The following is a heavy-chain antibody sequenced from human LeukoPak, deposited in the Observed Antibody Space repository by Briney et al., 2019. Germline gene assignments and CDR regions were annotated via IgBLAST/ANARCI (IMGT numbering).Heavy chain of an antibody. CDR2: INPNSGGT. CDR1: GYTFTSYY. Sequence: GASVKVSCKASGYTFTSYYMHWVRQAPGQGLEWMGWINPNSGGTNYAQKFQGWVTMTRDTSISTAYMELSRLRSDDTAVYYCARSPLYDILTGYYYSSYGMDVWGQGTTVTVSS. D-gene: IGHD3-9*01. CDR3: ARSPLYDILTGYYYSSYGMDV. V-gene: IGHV1-2*04. J-gene: IGHJ6*02.